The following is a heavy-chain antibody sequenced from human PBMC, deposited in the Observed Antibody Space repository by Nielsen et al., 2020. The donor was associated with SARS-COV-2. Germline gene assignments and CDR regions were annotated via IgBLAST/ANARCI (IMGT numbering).Heavy chain of an antibody. V-gene: IGHV4-38-2*02. CDR1: GYSISSGYY. Sequence: SETLSLTCNVSGYSISSGYYWGWIRQTPGKGLEWFGSIDHRGSANYNPSLRSRVTISVDTTTNQFSLKLTSLTAADTAMYHCARGRDTNGFYPRAFDIWGQGTMVTVSS. J-gene: IGHJ3*02. CDR2: IDHRGSA. D-gene: IGHD2-8*01. CDR3: ARGRDTNGFYPRAFDI.